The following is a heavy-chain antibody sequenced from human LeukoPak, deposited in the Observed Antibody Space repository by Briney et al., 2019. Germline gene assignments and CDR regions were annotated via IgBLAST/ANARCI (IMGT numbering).Heavy chain of an antibody. CDR3: ARERYDSSGHWYFDF. CDR2: ISSNGRNT. D-gene: IGHD3-22*01. Sequence: GGSLRLSCAAAGFTFSNYGMHWVRQAPGKGLEYVSAISSNGRNTYHANSVKGRFTISRDNSKNTLYLQMGSLRGEDMAVYYCARERYDSSGHWYFDFWGQGTLVTVSS. CDR1: GFTFSNYG. V-gene: IGHV3-64*01. J-gene: IGHJ4*02.